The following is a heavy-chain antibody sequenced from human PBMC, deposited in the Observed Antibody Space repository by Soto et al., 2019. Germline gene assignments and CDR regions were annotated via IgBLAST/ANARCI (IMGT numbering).Heavy chain of an antibody. D-gene: IGHD3-22*01. V-gene: IGHV4-4*07. CDR1: GGSISSYY. J-gene: IGHJ4*02. CDR2: IYTSGST. CDR3: ARATYYYDSSGYSLFDY. Sequence: QSQTLSLTCTVSGGSISSYYWSWIRQPAGKGLAWIGRIYTSGSTNYNPSLKSRVTMSVDTSKNQFSLKLSSVTAADTAVYYCARATYYYDSSGYSLFDYWGQGTLVTVSS.